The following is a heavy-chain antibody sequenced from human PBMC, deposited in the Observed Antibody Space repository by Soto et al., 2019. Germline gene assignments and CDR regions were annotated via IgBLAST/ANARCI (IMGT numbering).Heavy chain of an antibody. J-gene: IGHJ6*02. CDR3: AGQYSFGSYGMDV. CDR1: GGSISSYY. V-gene: IGHV4-59*08. Sequence: PSETLSLTWTVSGGSISSYYWSWIRQPPVKGLEWIGYIYYSGSTNYNPSLKSRVTISVDTSKNQFSLKLSSVTAADTAVYYCAGQYSFGSYGMDVWGQGTTVTVSS. D-gene: IGHD5-18*01. CDR2: IYYSGST.